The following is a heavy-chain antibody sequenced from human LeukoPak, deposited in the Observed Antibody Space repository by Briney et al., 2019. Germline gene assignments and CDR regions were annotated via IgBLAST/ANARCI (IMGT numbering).Heavy chain of an antibody. CDR3: ARDYYGSGSPDLGYYYYGMDV. CDR1: GGSISSYY. Sequence: SETLSPTCTVSGGSISSYYWSWIRQPPGKGLEWLGYIYYSVSTNYNPSLKSRVTISVDTSKNQFSLKLSSVTAADTAVYYCARDYYGSGSPDLGYYYYGMDVWGQGTTVTVSS. J-gene: IGHJ6*02. CDR2: IYYSVST. D-gene: IGHD3-10*01. V-gene: IGHV4-59*01.